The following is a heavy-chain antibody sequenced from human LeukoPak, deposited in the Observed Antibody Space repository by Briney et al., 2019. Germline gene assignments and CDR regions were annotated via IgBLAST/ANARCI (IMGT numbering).Heavy chain of an antibody. J-gene: IGHJ4*02. V-gene: IGHV4-38-2*01. D-gene: IGHD4-17*01. Sequence: SETLSLTCAVSGYAISSGYYWGWIRQPPGKGLEWIGSIYHSGSTYYNPSLKSRVTISVDTSKNQFSLKLSSVTAADTAVYYCARHVYYGVCYFDYWGQGTLVTVSS. CDR3: ARHVYYGVCYFDY. CDR1: GYAISSGYY. CDR2: IYHSGST.